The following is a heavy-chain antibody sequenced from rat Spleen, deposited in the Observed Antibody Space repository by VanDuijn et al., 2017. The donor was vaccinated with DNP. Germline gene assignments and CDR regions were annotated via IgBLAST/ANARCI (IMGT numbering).Heavy chain of an antibody. CDR3: VRSLMVTRGYVMDA. V-gene: IGHV5-25*01. Sequence: EVQLVESGGGLVQPGRSLKLSCAASGFTFSAYYMAWVRQAPAKGLEWVAYIGSPAYAPYYTDSVKGRFAISRDNAKSTLYLQMNSLRSEDTATYYCVRSLMVTRGYVMDAWGQGSSVTVSS. D-gene: IGHD1-12*03. J-gene: IGHJ4*01. CDR1: GFTFSAYY. CDR2: IGSPAYAP.